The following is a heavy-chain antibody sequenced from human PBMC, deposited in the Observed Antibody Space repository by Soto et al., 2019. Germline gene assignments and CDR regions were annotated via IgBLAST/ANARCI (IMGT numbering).Heavy chain of an antibody. CDR2: ISGSGGST. V-gene: IGHV3-23*01. CDR3: AKDLHGSGSSQKYDY. J-gene: IGHJ4*02. D-gene: IGHD3-10*01. Sequence: GGSLRLSCAASGFTFSSYAMSWVRQAPGKGLEWVSAISGSGGSTYYADSVKGRFTISRDNSKNTLYLQMNSLRAEDTAVYYCAKDLHGSGSSQKYDYWGQGTLVTVSS. CDR1: GFTFSSYA.